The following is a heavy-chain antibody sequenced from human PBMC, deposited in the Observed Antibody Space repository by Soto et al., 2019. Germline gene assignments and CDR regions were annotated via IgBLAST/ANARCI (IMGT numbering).Heavy chain of an antibody. V-gene: IGHV3-9*01. CDR3: AKGLYSGYANFDS. Sequence: EVQLVESGGGLVQPGRSLRLSCAASGFTFDDYAMHWVRQAPGKGLEWVSGISWNGGSVGYADSVKGRFTISRDNAQNPLYLQMKRLGAEDPALDYWAKGLYSGYANFDSWGQGTLVTVSS. J-gene: IGHJ4*02. D-gene: IGHD5-12*01. CDR1: GFTFDDYA. CDR2: ISWNGGSV.